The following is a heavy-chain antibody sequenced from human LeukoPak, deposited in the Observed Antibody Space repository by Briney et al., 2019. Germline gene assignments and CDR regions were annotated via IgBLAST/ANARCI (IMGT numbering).Heavy chain of an antibody. J-gene: IGHJ4*02. V-gene: IGHV3-53*05. CDR1: GFTVSRNY. D-gene: IGHD1-7*01. CDR2: IYSGGST. CDR3: AKDQRMLELLDRLGTLDY. Sequence: GGSLRLSCAASGFTVSRNYMSWVRQAPGKGLEWVSEIYSGGSTYYAASVKGRFTIFRDNSKNTLYLQMNSLRAEDTAVYYCAKDQRMLELLDRLGTLDYWGQGTLVTVSS.